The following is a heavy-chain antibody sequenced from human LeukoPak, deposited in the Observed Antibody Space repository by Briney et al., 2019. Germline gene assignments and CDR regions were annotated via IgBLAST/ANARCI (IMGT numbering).Heavy chain of an antibody. Sequence: GGSLRLSCAASGFTFSGFAMSWVRRTPGKGLEWVSGISGRGDNTLYADSVKGRFTISRDNSKNTLYLEMNSLRAEDTAIYYCAKMKGHPLPKYYMDVWGQGTTVTVSS. V-gene: IGHV3-23*01. CDR2: ISGRGDNT. CDR3: AKMKGHPLPKYYMDV. J-gene: IGHJ6*01. D-gene: IGHD1-26*01. CDR1: GFTFSGFA.